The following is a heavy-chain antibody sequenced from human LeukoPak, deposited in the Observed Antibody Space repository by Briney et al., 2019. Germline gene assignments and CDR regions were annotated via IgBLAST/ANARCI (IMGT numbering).Heavy chain of an antibody. V-gene: IGHV1-2*02. Sequence: GASVKVSCKASGYTFTTYGISWVRQAPGQGLEWMGWINPNSGGTNYAQKFQGRVTMTRDTSISTAYMELSRLRSDDTAVYYCASPAEYYYDSSGRFDYWGQGTLVTVSS. CDR3: ASPAEYYYDSSGRFDY. CDR2: INPNSGGT. CDR1: GYTFTTYG. D-gene: IGHD3-22*01. J-gene: IGHJ4*02.